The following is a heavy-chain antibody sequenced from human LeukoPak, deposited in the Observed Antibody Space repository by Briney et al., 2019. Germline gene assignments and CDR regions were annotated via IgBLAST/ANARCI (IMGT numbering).Heavy chain of an antibody. CDR3: ARGGTGTTSYYYYGMDV. CDR2: IIPIFGTA. D-gene: IGHD1-1*01. CDR1: GGTFSSYA. J-gene: IGHJ6*02. V-gene: IGHV1-69*13. Sequence: SVKVSCKASGGTFSSYAISWVRQAPGQGLEWMGGIIPIFGTANYAQKFQGRVTITADESTSTAYMELSSLRSEDTAVYYCARGGTGTTSYYYYGMDVWGQGTTVTVSS.